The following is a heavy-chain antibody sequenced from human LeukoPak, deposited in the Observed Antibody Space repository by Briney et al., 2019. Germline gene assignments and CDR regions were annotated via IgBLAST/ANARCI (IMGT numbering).Heavy chain of an antibody. CDR3: AREGSRDFWSGPVYYFDY. D-gene: IGHD3-3*01. J-gene: IGHJ4*02. Sequence: SETLSLTCTVSGGPIRSSSYYWGWIRQPPGKGLEWNGSIYYSGSTYYIPPLTSRVNISIDTSKNQLSLRLSSVTGADTAVYYCAREGSRDFWSGPVYYFDYWGQGTLVTVSS. V-gene: IGHV4-39*07. CDR2: IYYSGST. CDR1: GGPIRSSSYY.